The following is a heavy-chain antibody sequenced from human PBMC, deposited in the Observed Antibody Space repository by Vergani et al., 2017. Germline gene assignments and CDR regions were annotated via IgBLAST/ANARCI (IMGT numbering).Heavy chain of an antibody. CDR3: ASKRTGSTGYSVKDDGDF. CDR1: GGSISRNDYY. J-gene: IGHJ4*02. V-gene: IGHV4-30-4*08. CDR2: IYYSGST. D-gene: IGHD6-13*01. Sequence: QVQLQESGPGLVKPSQTLSLTCSVSGGSISRNDYYWTWIRQPPGKGLEWLGYIYYSGSTYYNPSLKSRLTMSVDTSKKQFSLELSSVTASDTAMYYCASKRTGSTGYSVKDDGDFWGQGTLVAVSS.